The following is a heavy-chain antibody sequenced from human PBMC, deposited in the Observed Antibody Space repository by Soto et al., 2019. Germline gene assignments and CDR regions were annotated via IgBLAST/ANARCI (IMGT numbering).Heavy chain of an antibody. CDR3: ARQGNHHYYHRSIWFDP. CDR2: IYSSGST. Sequence: SETLSLTCTVSGGSISSSSYYWGWIRQPPGKGLEWIGSIYSSGSTYYNPSLKSRVTISVDTSKNQFSLKLSSVPAADTAVYYCARQGNHHYYHRSIWFDPWGQGTLVTVSS. J-gene: IGHJ5*02. V-gene: IGHV4-39*01. D-gene: IGHD3-22*01. CDR1: GGSISSSSYY.